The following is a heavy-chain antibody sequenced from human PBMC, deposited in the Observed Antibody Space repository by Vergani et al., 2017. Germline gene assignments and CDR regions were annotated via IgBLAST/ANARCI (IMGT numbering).Heavy chain of an antibody. CDR1: GFTFSSYG. CDR3: ARITYGSGVGT. J-gene: IGHJ3*01. V-gene: IGHV3-30*19. CDR2: ISYDGSNK. Sequence: QVQLVESGGGVVQPGRSLRLSCAASGFTFSSYGMHWVRQAPGKGLEWVAVISYDGSNKYYADSVKGRFTISRDNSKNTLYLQMNSLRAEDTAVYYCARITYGSGVGTWGQGTMVTVSS. D-gene: IGHD3-10*01.